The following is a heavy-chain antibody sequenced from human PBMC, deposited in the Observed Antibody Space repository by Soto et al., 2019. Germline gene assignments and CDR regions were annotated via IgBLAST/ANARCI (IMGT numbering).Heavy chain of an antibody. CDR1: GGTFSSYT. J-gene: IGHJ6*02. CDR2: IIPILGIA. D-gene: IGHD2-15*01. Sequence: QVQLVQSGAEVKKPGSSVKVSCKASGGTFSSYTISWVRQAPGQGLEWMGRIIPILGIANYAQKFQGRVTITADKSTSTSYMELRSLRSEDTAVYYCARLRDRDGMDGWGQGTTVTVSS. CDR3: ARLRDRDGMDG. V-gene: IGHV1-69*02.